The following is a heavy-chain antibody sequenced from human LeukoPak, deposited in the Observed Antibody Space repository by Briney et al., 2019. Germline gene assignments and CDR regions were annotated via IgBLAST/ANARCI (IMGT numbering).Heavy chain of an antibody. D-gene: IGHD6-13*01. Sequence: EASVKVSCKVSGYTLTELSMHWVRQAPGKGLEWMGGIIPIFGTPHYAQTFQGRVTITADESTSTAYMELSSLRSEDTAVYYCARDEQDSSSWYARWFDPWGQGTLVTVSS. J-gene: IGHJ5*02. CDR2: IIPIFGTP. V-gene: IGHV1-69*13. CDR3: ARDEQDSSSWYARWFDP. CDR1: GYTLTELS.